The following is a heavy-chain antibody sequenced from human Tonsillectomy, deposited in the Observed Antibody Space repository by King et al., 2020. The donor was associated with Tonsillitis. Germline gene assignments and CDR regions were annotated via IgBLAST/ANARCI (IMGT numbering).Heavy chain of an antibody. J-gene: IGHJ4*02. CDR2: IYHSGST. V-gene: IGHV4-59*02. Sequence: VQLQESGPGLVKPSETLSLICTVSGDSVSSYYWSWIRQSPGMGLEWIGCIYHSGSTTYNPSLKNRVTISVDTSQNQFSLRLSSVSAADAAVYFCSRTPGLTFCGGDCYPPTLFDYWGQGALVTVSS. D-gene: IGHD2-21*02. CDR1: GDSVSSYY. CDR3: SRTPGLTFCGGDCYPPTLFDY.